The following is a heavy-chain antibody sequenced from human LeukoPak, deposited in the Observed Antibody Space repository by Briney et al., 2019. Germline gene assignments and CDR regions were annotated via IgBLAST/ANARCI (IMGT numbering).Heavy chain of an antibody. J-gene: IGHJ6*03. CDR2: ISGSGGST. CDR3: AKGGGYGSGSFYYYYYMDV. CDR1: GFTFSSYG. Sequence: GGSLRLSCAASGFTFSSYGMSWVRQAPGKGLEWVSAISGSGGSTYYADSVKGRFTISRDNSKNTLYLQMNSLRAEDTAVYYCAKGGGYGSGSFYYYYYMDVWGKGTTVTISS. D-gene: IGHD3-10*01. V-gene: IGHV3-23*01.